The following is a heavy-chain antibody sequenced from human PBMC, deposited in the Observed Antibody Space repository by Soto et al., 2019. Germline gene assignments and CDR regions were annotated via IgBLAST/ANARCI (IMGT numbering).Heavy chain of an antibody. CDR2: IWYDGTTK. CDR1: GFSLSGYG. D-gene: IGHD5-18*01. V-gene: IGHV3-33*01. J-gene: IGHJ5*02. Sequence: GGSLRLSCAVSGFSLSGYGVHWVRQAPGKGLEWVAVIWYDGTTKNYADSVKGRFTISRDSSKNTVYLQMDSLKVEDTAVYYCARDVDTTSHLNWFDPWGQGVLVTVSS. CDR3: ARDVDTTSHLNWFDP.